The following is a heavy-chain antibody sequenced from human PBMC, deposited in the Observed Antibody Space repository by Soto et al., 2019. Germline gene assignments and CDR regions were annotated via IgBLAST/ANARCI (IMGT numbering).Heavy chain of an antibody. V-gene: IGHV3-33*01. Sequence: PVGSLRLSCAASGFTFSGYGMHWVLQAPGKGLEWVADIWSDGSNKYYAGSVTGRFTISRDNPKNTLYLQIDGLRAEDTAVYYCARNPNPYIGYHPNFLDYWGHGTLVPAPQ. CDR3: ARNPNPYIGYHPNFLDY. D-gene: IGHD5-12*01. CDR2: IWSDGSNK. CDR1: GFTFSGYG. J-gene: IGHJ4*03.